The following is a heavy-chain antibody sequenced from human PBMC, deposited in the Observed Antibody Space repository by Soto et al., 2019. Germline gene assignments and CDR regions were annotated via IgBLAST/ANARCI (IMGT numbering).Heavy chain of an antibody. CDR3: ARTDSRGYSKWFDP. V-gene: IGHV5-51*01. Sequence: PGESLKISCKTSGYTFSRYCLAWVRQTPGRGLVWMGIIDPADSDTRYSPTLQGQVTISADKSTSSAYLHWDSLKASDSATYYCARTDSRGYSKWFDPWGQGSLVTVAS. J-gene: IGHJ5*02. CDR2: IDPADSDT. D-gene: IGHD3-22*01. CDR1: GYTFSRYC.